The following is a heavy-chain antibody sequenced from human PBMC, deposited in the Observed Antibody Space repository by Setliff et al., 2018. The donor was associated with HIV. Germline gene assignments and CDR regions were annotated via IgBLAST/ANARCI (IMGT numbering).Heavy chain of an antibody. CDR2: INHSGST. D-gene: IGHD3-22*01. Sequence: SETLSLTCAVYGGSFSGYYWSWIRQPPGKGLEWIGEINHSGSTNYNPSLKSRVTISVDTSKNQFSLKLSSVTAADTAVYYCARGRRRLNYYDSSGYYPGLFDWGQGTLVTVSS. J-gene: IGHJ4*02. CDR3: ARGRRRLNYYDSSGYYPGLFD. V-gene: IGHV4-34*01. CDR1: GGSFSGYY.